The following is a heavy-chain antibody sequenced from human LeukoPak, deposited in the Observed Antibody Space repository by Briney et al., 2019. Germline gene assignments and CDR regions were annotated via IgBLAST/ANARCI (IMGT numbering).Heavy chain of an antibody. CDR3: ARHVLALTGTPRVGYYFDY. V-gene: IGHV4-39*01. CDR1: GGSISSSSYY. CDR2: IYYSGST. D-gene: IGHD6-19*01. J-gene: IGHJ4*02. Sequence: PSETLSLTCTVSGGSISSSSYYWGWIRQPPGKGLEWIGSIYYSGSTYYNPSLKSPFTISVDTSKNAFSLKLSSVTAGDTAVYYCARHVLALTGTPRVGYYFDYWGQGTLVTVSS.